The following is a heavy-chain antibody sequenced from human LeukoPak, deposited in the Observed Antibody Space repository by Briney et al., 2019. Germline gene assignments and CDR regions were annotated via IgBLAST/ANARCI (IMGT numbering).Heavy chain of an antibody. CDR3: AKDDGWVQYAN. D-gene: IGHD5-24*01. J-gene: IGHJ4*02. Sequence: GGSLRLSCAASGFTFSDHYMDWVRQAPGKGLEWVGRTRKKTNSYTTEYAASVKGRFTISRDDSKNSLYLQMNSLKAEDTAVYYCAKDDGWVQYANWGQGTLVTVSS. CDR2: TRKKTNSYTT. V-gene: IGHV3-72*01. CDR1: GFTFSDHY.